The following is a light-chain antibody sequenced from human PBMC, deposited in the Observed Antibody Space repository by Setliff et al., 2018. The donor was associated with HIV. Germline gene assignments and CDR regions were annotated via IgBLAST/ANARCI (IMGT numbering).Light chain of an antibody. CDR3: SSYTSSSIPYV. V-gene: IGLV2-14*01. Sequence: QSVLSQPASVSGSPGQSITISCTGTSSDVVGHNYVSWYQQHPGKAPKLMIFEVNNRPSGVSNRFSGSKSGNTASLTISGLQAEDEADYYCSSYTSSSIPYVFGTGTKVTDL. CDR1: SSDVVGHNY. CDR2: EVN. J-gene: IGLJ1*01.